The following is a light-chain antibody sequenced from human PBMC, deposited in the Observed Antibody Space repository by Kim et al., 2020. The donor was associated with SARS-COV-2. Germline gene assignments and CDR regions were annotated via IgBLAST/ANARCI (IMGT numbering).Light chain of an antibody. CDR1: QSVSYSSNNKNH. V-gene: IGKV4-1*01. J-gene: IGKJ2*01. CDR3: QQFHTASYT. Sequence: RATINFKSSQSVSYSSNNKNHLAWYQQKPGQPPKLLIYWASTRESGVPDLFTGSGSGTDFTLTISSLQAEDAAVYYCQQFHTASYTFGQGTRLEI. CDR2: WAS.